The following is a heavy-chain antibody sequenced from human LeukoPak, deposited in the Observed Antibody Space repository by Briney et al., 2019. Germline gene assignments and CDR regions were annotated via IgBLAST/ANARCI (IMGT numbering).Heavy chain of an antibody. J-gene: IGHJ4*02. V-gene: IGHV3-23*01. CDR3: AKRVPYSSSSVYFDY. D-gene: IGHD6-6*01. Sequence: GGTLRLSCAVSGFTFSSYGMSWVRQAPGKGLEWVSAICDSGSDTYYADSVKGRFTISKDNSKNTLYLRMNSLRADDTAVYYCAKRVPYSSSSVYFDYWGQGTLVTVSS. CDR1: GFTFSSYG. CDR2: ICDSGSDT.